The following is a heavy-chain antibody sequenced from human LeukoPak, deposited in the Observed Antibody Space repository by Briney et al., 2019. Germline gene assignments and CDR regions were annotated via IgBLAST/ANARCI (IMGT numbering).Heavy chain of an antibody. Sequence: PGGSLRLSCAASGFTFADYGMSWVRQAPGKGLEWVSGINWNGGSTGYADSVKGRFTISRDNAKTSLYLQMNSLRAQDTALYYCARVHSSAWTYYFDYWGQGTQVTVSS. D-gene: IGHD6-19*01. J-gene: IGHJ4*02. CDR3: ARVHSSAWTYYFDY. V-gene: IGHV3-20*04. CDR2: INWNGGST. CDR1: GFTFADYG.